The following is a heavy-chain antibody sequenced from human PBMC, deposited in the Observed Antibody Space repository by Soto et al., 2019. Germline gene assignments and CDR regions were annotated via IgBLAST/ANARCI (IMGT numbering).Heavy chain of an antibody. CDR1: GFTFSSYW. D-gene: IGHD4-17*01. CDR3: AREAAAHYGDYVGAFDI. CDR2: IKQDGSEK. Sequence: EVQLVESGGGLVQPGGSLRLSCAASGFTFSSYWMSWVRQAPGKGLEWVANIKQDGSEKYYVDSVKGRFTITRDNDKNTLYLQMHSLRAEDTAVYYCAREAAAHYGDYVGAFDIWGQGTMVTVSS. J-gene: IGHJ3*02. V-gene: IGHV3-7*01.